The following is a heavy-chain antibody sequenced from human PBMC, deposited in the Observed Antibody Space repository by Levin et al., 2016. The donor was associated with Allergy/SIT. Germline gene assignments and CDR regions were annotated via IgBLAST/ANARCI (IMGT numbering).Heavy chain of an antibody. CDR3: ARHWDDSSGYYSPHFQH. V-gene: IGHV5-51*01. CDR2: IYPGDSDT. J-gene: IGHJ1*01. D-gene: IGHD3-22*01. Sequence: KVSCKGSGYSFTSYWIGWVRQMPGKGLEWMGIIYPGDSDTRYSPSFQGQVTISADKSISTAYLQWSSLKASDTAMYYCARHWDDSSGYYSPHFQHWGQGTLVTVSS. CDR1: GYSFTSYW.